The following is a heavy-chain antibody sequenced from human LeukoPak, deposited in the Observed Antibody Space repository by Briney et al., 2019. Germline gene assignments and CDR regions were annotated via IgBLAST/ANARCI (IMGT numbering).Heavy chain of an antibody. V-gene: IGHV4-59*01. CDR3: ARHAAPGRPYFDY. D-gene: IGHD6-13*01. CDR2: VYYSGST. J-gene: IGHJ4*02. Sequence: PSETLSLTCTVSGGSISSYYWSWIRQSPGKGLEWIGYVYYSGSTNYNPPLKSRITISVDTSKNQFSLKLSSVTAADTAAYYCARHAAPGRPYFDYWGQGTLVTVSS. CDR1: GGSISSYY.